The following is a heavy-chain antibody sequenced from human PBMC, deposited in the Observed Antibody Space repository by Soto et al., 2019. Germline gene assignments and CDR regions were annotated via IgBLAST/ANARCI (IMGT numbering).Heavy chain of an antibody. CDR3: ARVRVRFLEWLGSEG. J-gene: IGHJ4*02. CDR1: GGTFSSYA. Sequence: QVQLVQSGAEVKKPGSSVKVSCKASGGTFSSYAFSWVRQAPGQGLEWMGGIIPIFGTANYAQKFQGRVTITADEPTSTAYMELSSLRSEDTAVYDCARVRVRFLEWLGSEGWGQGTLVTVSS. CDR2: IIPIFGTA. D-gene: IGHD3-3*01. V-gene: IGHV1-69*12.